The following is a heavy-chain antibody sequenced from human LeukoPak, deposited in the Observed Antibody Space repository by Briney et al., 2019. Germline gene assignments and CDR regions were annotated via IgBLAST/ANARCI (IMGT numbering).Heavy chain of an antibody. CDR2: IRSKAYGGTT. D-gene: IGHD4-17*01. V-gene: IGHV3-49*03. J-gene: IGHJ4*02. CDR3: TRDQGGYGDYGGY. Sequence: GRSLRLSCTASGFTFGDYAMSWFRQAPGKGLEWVGFIRSKAYGGTTEYAASVKGRLTISRDDSKSIAYLQMNSLKTEDTAVYYCTRDQGGYGDYGGYWGQGTLVTVSS. CDR1: GFTFGDYA.